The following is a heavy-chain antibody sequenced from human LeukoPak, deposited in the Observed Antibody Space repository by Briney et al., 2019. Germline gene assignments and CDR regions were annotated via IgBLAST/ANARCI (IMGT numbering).Heavy chain of an antibody. CDR3: ARWDRGTGQFDY. CDR2: IYYSGST. V-gene: IGHV4-59*12. D-gene: IGHD1-26*01. Sequence: SETLSLTCTVSGDSISGFYWSWIRQPPGKGLEWIGYIYYSGSTNYNPSLKSRVTILIETSKNQFSLKLSSVTAADTAVYYCARWDRGTGQFDYWGQGTLVTVSS. J-gene: IGHJ4*02. CDR1: GDSISGFY.